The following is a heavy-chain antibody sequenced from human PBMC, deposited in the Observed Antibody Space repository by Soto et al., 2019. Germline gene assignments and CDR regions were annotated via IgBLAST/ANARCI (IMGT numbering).Heavy chain of an antibody. J-gene: IGHJ4*02. Sequence: PSETLSLTCAVYGGSFSGYYWTWIRQPPGTGLEWIGEINHSGSTNYNPSLKSRVTISVDTSKNQFSLKLTSVTAADTAVYYCARDKITRFLDYWDQGTLVTVSS. CDR3: ARDKITRFLDY. CDR2: INHSGST. CDR1: GGSFSGYY. D-gene: IGHD3-10*01. V-gene: IGHV4-34*01.